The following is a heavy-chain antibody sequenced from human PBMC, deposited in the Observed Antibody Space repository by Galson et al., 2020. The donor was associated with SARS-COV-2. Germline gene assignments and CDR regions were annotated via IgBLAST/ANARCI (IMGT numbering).Heavy chain of an antibody. Sequence: GESLKISCAASGFTFSSYAMHWVRQAPGKGLEWVAVISYDGSNKYYADSVKGRFTISRDNSKNTLYLQMNSLRAEDTAVYYCATPRQDYSNYDPFDYWGQGTLVTVSS. CDR1: GFTFSSYA. V-gene: IGHV3-30*04. D-gene: IGHD4-4*01. CDR3: ATPRQDYSNYDPFDY. J-gene: IGHJ4*02. CDR2: ISYDGSNK.